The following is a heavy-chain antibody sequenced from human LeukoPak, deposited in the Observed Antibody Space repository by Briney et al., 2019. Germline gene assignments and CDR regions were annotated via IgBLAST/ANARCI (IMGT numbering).Heavy chain of an antibody. CDR1: GFTFSNDW. V-gene: IGHV3-7*04. CDR3: ARDSAGRSDY. Sequence: GGSLRLSCAASGFTFSNDWMSWVRQVPGKGLVWVATIKQDGSEKYYVDSVKGRFTISRDSAKNSVYLQMNSLRAEDTAVYYCARDSAGRSDYWGQGTLVTVSS. D-gene: IGHD1-1*01. CDR2: IKQDGSEK. J-gene: IGHJ4*02.